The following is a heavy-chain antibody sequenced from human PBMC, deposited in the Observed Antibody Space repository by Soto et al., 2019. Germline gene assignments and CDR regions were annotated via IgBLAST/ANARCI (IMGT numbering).Heavy chain of an antibody. V-gene: IGHV1-3*01. Sequence: GASLKVSCKASGYTFTSYAMHWVRQAPGQRLEWMGWINAGNGNTKYSQKFQGRVTITRDTSASTAYMELSSLRSEDTAVYYCARGPSSTPLAPRDEVLGYWGQGTLVTVSS. CDR1: GYTFTSYA. J-gene: IGHJ4*02. CDR2: INAGNGNT. CDR3: ARGPSSTPLAPRDEVLGY. D-gene: IGHD3-3*02.